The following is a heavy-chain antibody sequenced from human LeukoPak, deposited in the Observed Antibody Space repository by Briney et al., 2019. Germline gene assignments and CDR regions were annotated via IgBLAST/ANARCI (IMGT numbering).Heavy chain of an antibody. D-gene: IGHD6-19*01. CDR3: ATGGGIAVAGR. CDR2: ISYSGST. CDR1: GGSISSSNYY. J-gene: IGHJ4*02. V-gene: IGHV4-39*01. Sequence: NPSETLSLTCTASGGSISSSNYYWGWVRQPPGKGLEWIGSISYSGSTYYNPSLKSRVTISVDTSKNQFSLKLRSVTAADTAVYYCATGGGIAVAGRWGQGTLVTVSS.